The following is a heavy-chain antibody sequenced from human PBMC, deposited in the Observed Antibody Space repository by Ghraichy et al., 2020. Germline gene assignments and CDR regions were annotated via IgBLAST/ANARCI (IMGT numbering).Heavy chain of an antibody. V-gene: IGHV1-18*01. Sequence: ASVKVSCKASGYTFTSYGISWVRQAPGQGLEWMGWISAYNGNTNYAQKFQGRVTITTDESTSTAYMELSSLRSEDTAVYYCARDRHVVKSYYYYGMDVWGQGTTVTVSS. J-gene: IGHJ6*02. CDR3: ARDRHVVKSYYYYGMDV. CDR2: ISAYNGNT. D-gene: IGHD2-2*01. CDR1: GYTFTSYG.